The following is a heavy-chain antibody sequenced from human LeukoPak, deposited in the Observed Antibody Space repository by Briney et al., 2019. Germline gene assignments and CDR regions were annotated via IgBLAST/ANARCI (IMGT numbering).Heavy chain of an antibody. J-gene: IGHJ6*02. Sequence: PSETLSLTCTVSGGSISSSSYYWSWIRQPPGKGLEWIGYIYYSGSTNYNPSLKSRVTISVDTSKNQFSLKLSPVTAADTAVYYCARVNSSSWNYYYYYGMDVWGQGTTVTVSS. V-gene: IGHV4-61*01. CDR3: ARVNSSSWNYYYYYGMDV. D-gene: IGHD6-13*01. CDR2: IYYSGST. CDR1: GGSISSSSYY.